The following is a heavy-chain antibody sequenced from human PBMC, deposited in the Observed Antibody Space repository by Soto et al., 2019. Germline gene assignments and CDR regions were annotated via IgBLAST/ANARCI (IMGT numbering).Heavy chain of an antibody. Sequence: PSEPLSLTCAVSGYSISSGYYWWWIRQPPGKGLEWIGSIYHSGITYYNPSLKSRVTISVDTSKNPFSLKLSSVPAADTAVYYCARARESGGASGLDPWGQGAMVTLSS. CDR2: IYHSGIT. J-gene: IGHJ5*02. CDR3: ARARESGGASGLDP. CDR1: GYSISSGYY. V-gene: IGHV4-38-2*01. D-gene: IGHD2-15*01.